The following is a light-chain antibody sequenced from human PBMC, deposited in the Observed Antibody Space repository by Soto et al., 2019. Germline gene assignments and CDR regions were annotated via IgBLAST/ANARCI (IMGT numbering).Light chain of an antibody. CDR1: SSHIGATYD. V-gene: IGLV1-40*01. CDR3: QAFDNSLSASGV. Sequence: VLTQPPSVSGAPGQRVTISCAGSSSHIGATYDIHWYQQLPGAAPRLLIYGNSNRPSGVPDRFAGSKSGTSASLAIIGLRVEDEGIYYCQAFDNSLSASGVFGGGTKVTVL. CDR2: GNS. J-gene: IGLJ3*02.